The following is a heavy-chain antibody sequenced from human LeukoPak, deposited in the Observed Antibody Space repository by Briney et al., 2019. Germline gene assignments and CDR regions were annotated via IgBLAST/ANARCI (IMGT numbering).Heavy chain of an antibody. CDR1: GFTFGDYA. Sequence: GGSLRLSCTASGFTFGDYAMSWVRQAPGKGLEWVGFIRSKAYGGTTEYAASVKGRFTISRDDSKSIAYLQMNNLKTEDTAVYYCTRDRGSRYYFDYWGQGTLVTVSS. CDR3: TRDRGSRYYFDY. V-gene: IGHV3-49*04. CDR2: IRSKAYGGTT. J-gene: IGHJ4*02. D-gene: IGHD1-26*01.